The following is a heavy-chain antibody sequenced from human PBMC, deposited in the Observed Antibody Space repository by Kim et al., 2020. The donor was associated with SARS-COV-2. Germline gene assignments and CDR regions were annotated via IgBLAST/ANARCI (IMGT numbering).Heavy chain of an antibody. D-gene: IGHD6-13*01. CDR3: ARDYPYSSSWYAIDAFDI. V-gene: IGHV3-66*01. CDR1: GFTVSSNY. CDR2: IYSGGST. Sequence: GGSLRLSCAASGFTVSSNYMSWVRQAPGKGLEWVSVIYSGGSTYYADSVKGRFTISRDNSKNTLYLQMNSLRAEDTAVYYCARDYPYSSSWYAIDAFDIWGQGTMVTFSS. J-gene: IGHJ3*02.